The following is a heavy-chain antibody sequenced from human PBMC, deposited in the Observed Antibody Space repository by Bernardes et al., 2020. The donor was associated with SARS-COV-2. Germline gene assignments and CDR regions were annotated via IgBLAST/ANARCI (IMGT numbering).Heavy chain of an antibody. V-gene: IGHV3-48*02. CDR2: ISSASSLI. CDR1: GFTFSDYS. CDR3: ARGGNTKCPGFDY. D-gene: IGHD4-4*01. J-gene: IGHJ4*02. Sequence: GGSLRLSCAASGFTFSDYSMNWVRQAPGKGLEWLSYISSASSLIQYADSVKGRFTISRDNAKNSQSLQMNSLRDEDTAVYYCARGGNTKCPGFDYWGQGTRVTGSS.